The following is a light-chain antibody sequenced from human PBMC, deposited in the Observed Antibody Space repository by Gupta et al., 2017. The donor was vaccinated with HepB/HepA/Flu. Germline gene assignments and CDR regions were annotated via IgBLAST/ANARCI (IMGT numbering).Light chain of an antibody. V-gene: IGLV2-14*03. CDR2: DVS. CDR1: SSDVGGYNY. J-gene: IGLJ2*01. CDR3: SSYTNTTALGVV. Sequence: QSALTQPASVSGSPGQSISISCTGTSSDVGGYNYVSWYQQLPGKAPKLMIYDVSNRPSGISNRFSGSKSSNTASLTISGLQAEDEADYYCSSYTNTTALGVVFGGGTKLTVL.